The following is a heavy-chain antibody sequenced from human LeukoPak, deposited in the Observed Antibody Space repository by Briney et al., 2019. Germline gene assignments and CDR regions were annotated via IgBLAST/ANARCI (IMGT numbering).Heavy chain of an antibody. CDR1: GFSFSSSA. Sequence: AGSLRLSCATSGFSFSSSAMSWGRQAPGKGLGLVSAMSSSHDGRSYAASVRGRFTISRDTSRSTLYLQMNSLRAEDAADYYCAKAPVTSWRGAFCYPFDYWGQGTLVTVSS. CDR2: MSSSHDGR. V-gene: IGHV3-23*01. CDR3: AKAPVTSWRGAFCYPFDY. D-gene: IGHD3-3*01. J-gene: IGHJ4*02.